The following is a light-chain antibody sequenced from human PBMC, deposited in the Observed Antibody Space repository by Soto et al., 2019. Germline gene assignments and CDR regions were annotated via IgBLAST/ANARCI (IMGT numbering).Light chain of an antibody. CDR2: EVS. CDR3: SSYAGSDNYV. CDR1: SSDVGAYNY. J-gene: IGLJ1*01. V-gene: IGLV2-8*01. Sequence: QSALTQPPSASGSPGQSVSISCTGTSSDVGAYNYVSWYQQHPGKAPKLIIYEVSKRPSGVPDRFSGSKSGNAASLTVSGLQAGDEADYYCSSYAGSDNYVFGTGTKLTVL.